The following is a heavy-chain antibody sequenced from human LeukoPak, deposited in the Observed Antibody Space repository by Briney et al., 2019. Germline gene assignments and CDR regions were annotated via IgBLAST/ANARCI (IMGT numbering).Heavy chain of an antibody. D-gene: IGHD5-18*01. CDR1: DGSINGYY. Sequence: SETLSLTCTVSDGSINGYYWTWIRQTPGKGLERIGYIDYSGSTDYNSSLKSRVTFSLDTTNNQISLQLNSVTAADTAIYYCARGVGIQRWSFFFDYWGQGILVSVSS. CDR2: IDYSGST. V-gene: IGHV4-59*01. J-gene: IGHJ4*02. CDR3: ARGVGIQRWSFFFDY.